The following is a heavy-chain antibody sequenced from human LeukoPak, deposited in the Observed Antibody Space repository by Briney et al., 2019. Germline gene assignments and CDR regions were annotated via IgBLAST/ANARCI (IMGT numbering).Heavy chain of an antibody. V-gene: IGHV3-7*01. D-gene: IGHD2-15*01. CDR2: IKQDGSEK. Sequence: PGGSLRLSCAASGFTFSSYSMNWVRQAPGKGLEGVADIKQDGSEKYYVDSVKGRFTISRQNAKSSLFLQMNSLRAEDTAVYYCARHRSGGSQDDADIWGQGTMVTVSS. J-gene: IGHJ3*02. CDR1: GFTFSSYS. CDR3: ARHRSGGSQDDADI.